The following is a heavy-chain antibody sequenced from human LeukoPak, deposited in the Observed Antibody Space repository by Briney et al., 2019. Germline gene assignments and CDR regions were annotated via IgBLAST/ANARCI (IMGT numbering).Heavy chain of an antibody. V-gene: IGHV1-18*01. D-gene: IGHD3-10*01. CDR2: ISAYNGNT. Sequence: GASVKVSCKASGYTFTSYGISWVRQAPGQGLEWMGWISAYNGNTNYAQKLQGRVTMTTDTSTSTAYMELRSLRSDDTAVYYCARVLGSGSYPRNDAFDIWGQGTMVTVSS. CDR1: GYTFTSYG. J-gene: IGHJ3*02. CDR3: ARVLGSGSYPRNDAFDI.